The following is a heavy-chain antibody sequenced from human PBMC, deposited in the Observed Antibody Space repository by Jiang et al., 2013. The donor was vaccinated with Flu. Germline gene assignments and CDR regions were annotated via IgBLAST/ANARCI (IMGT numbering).Heavy chain of an antibody. D-gene: IGHD3-10*01. V-gene: IGHV4-59*01. Sequence: LLKPSETLSLTCTVSGGSMSDSTWNWIRQTPGKGLEWIGYFHFSGSTNYNPSLKSRVTISADSSKKKFSLKLNSATAADTAVYYCARDRGASGFDYWGQGTLVTVSS. CDR3: ARDRGASGFDY. CDR2: FHFSGST. CDR1: GGSMSDST. J-gene: IGHJ4*02.